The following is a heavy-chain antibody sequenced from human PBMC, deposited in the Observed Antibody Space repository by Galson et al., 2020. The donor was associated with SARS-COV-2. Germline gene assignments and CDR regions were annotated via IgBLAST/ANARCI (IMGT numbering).Heavy chain of an antibody. V-gene: IGHV3-30*02. D-gene: IGHD4-17*01. CDR1: GFTFSYFA. CDR3: AKDRRGEYVFDY. Sequence: GWSLRLSCAASGFTFSYFAMHWVRQAPGKGLEWVAVIQYDGSENSYADSVKGRFTISRDNSKNTVYLQMDSLRVDDTAVYYCAKDRRGEYVFDYCGQGTLVTVS. J-gene: IGHJ4*02. CDR2: IQYDGSEN.